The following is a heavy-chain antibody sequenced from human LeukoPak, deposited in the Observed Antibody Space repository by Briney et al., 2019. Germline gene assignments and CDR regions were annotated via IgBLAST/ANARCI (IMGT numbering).Heavy chain of an antibody. CDR2: IYYSGST. CDR1: GGSISSSSYY. D-gene: IGHD6-19*01. CDR3: ARHSPYSSGWYGEIDY. Sequence: PSETLSLTCTVSGGSISSSSYYWGWIRQPPGKGLEWIGSIYYSGSTYYNPSLKSRVTISVDTSKNQSSLKLSSVTAADTAVYYCARHSPYSSGWYGEIDYWGQGTLVTVSS. J-gene: IGHJ4*02. V-gene: IGHV4-39*01.